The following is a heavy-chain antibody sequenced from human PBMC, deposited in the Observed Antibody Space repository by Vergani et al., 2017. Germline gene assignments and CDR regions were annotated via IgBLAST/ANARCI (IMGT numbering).Heavy chain of an antibody. J-gene: IGHJ4*02. CDR3: VRDGPELFLH. Sequence: QVQLVESGGGVVQPGRSLRLSCAASGFTFTQYGMHWVRQAPGKGLEWVAVTWYDGNNKQYADSVKGRFTISRDNSKNTLYLQMTSLRVEDTAVYYCVRDGPELFLHWGQGTLVTVSS. CDR1: GFTFTQYG. V-gene: IGHV3-33*01. CDR2: TWYDGNNK. D-gene: IGHD1-7*01.